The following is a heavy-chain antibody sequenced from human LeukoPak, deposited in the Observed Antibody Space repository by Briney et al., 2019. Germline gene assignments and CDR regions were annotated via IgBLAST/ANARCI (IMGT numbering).Heavy chain of an antibody. Sequence: ASVKVSCKASGYTFTSYAMHWVRQAPGQRLEWMGWINAGNGNTKYSQKFQGRVTITRDTSASTAYMELSSLRSEDTAVYYCAKTGENDYGSMRVYFQHWGQGTLVTVSS. CDR2: INAGNGNT. CDR3: AKTGENDYGSMRVYFQH. D-gene: IGHD4-17*01. V-gene: IGHV1-3*01. CDR1: GYTFTSYA. J-gene: IGHJ1*01.